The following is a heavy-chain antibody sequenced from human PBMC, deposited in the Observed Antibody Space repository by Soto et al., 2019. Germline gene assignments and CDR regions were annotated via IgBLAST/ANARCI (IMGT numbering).Heavy chain of an antibody. CDR2: IYHSGNT. CDR3: ARCCYYDSSGYYYPNWFDP. V-gene: IGHV4-30-2*01. D-gene: IGHD3-22*01. J-gene: IGHJ5*02. Sequence: SETLSLTCAVSGGSISSGGYSWSWVRQPPGKCLEWIGYIYHSGNTYYNPSLKSRVTISVGRSKNQFSLKLSSVTAADTAVYYCARCCYYDSSGYYYPNWFDPWGQGTLVTVYS. CDR1: GGSISSGGYS.